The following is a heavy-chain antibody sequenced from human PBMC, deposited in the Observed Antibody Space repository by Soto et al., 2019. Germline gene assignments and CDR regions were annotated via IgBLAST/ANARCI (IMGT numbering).Heavy chain of an antibody. CDR3: AAGKVPVLRYFDCLLLPHPAENWLHP. CDR1: GFTFTSSA. V-gene: IGHV1-58*01. J-gene: IGHJ5*02. CDR2: IVVGSGNT. Sequence: SVKVSCKASGFTFTSSAVQWVRQARGQRLEWIGWIVVGSGNTNYAQKFQERVTITRDMSTSTAYMELSSLRSEDTAVYYCAAGKVPVLRYFDCLLLPHPAENWLHPSGPGTMVTVSS. D-gene: IGHD3-9*01.